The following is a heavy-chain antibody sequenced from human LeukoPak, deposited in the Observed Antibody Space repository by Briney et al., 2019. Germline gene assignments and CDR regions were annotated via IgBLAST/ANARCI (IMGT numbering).Heavy chain of an antibody. CDR1: GFTFSSYE. D-gene: IGHD7-27*01. V-gene: IGHV3-48*03. J-gene: IGHJ3*02. CDR2: ISSSGTTI. Sequence: GGSLRLSCAASGFTFSSYEMNWVRQAPGKGLEWVSYISSSGTTIYQADSVKGRFTISRDNAKNSLYLQINSLRVEDTAVYYCARERAGEDAFDIWGQGTLVTVSS. CDR3: ARERAGEDAFDI.